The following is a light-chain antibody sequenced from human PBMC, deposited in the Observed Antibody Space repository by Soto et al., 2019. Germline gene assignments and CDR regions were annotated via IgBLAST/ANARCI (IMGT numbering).Light chain of an antibody. Sequence: ALAQPASVSGSPGQSITISCTGTSGDIGSYNRVSWYQQHPGKAPKLIIYEVTDRPSGVSNRFSGSKSGNTASLTISGLQAEDEAEYYCSSYTNINTRACVFGTGTKVS. V-gene: IGLV2-14*01. J-gene: IGLJ1*01. CDR3: SSYTNINTRACV. CDR2: EVT. CDR1: SGDIGSYNR.